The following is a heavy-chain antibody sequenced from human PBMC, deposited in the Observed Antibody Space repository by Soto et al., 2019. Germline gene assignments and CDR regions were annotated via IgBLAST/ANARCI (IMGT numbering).Heavy chain of an antibody. V-gene: IGHV1-18*01. J-gene: IGHJ6*03. CDR2: ISAYNGKT. D-gene: IGHD4-4*01. Sequence: QVQLVQSGTEVKKPGASVKVSCKASGYTFTSYGIGWVRQAPGQGLEWMGWISAYNGKTHYSQKFQGKVTITTDTSTSTAYMELRSLRYDDTAVYFCAKADSNYAGRFSYYYMDVWGKGTMVTVSS. CDR3: AKADSNYAGRFSYYYMDV. CDR1: GYTFTSYG.